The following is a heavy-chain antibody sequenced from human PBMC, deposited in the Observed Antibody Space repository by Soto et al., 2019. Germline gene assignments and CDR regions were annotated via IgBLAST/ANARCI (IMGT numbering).Heavy chain of an antibody. CDR2: IYHSGST. CDR3: ARGSGLGPNWFDP. Sequence: SETLSLTCAVSGGSTSSGGYSWSWIRQPPGKGLEWIGYIYHSGSTYYNPSLKSRVTISVDRSKNQFSLKLSSVTAADTAVYYCARGSGLGPNWFDPWGQGTLVTVSS. D-gene: IGHD5-12*01. J-gene: IGHJ5*02. V-gene: IGHV4-30-2*01. CDR1: GGSTSSGGYS.